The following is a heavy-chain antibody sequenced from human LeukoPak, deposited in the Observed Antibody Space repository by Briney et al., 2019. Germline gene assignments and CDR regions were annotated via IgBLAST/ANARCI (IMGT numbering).Heavy chain of an antibody. CDR1: GYSFTSYC. D-gene: IGHD5-18*01. Sequence: KPGESLKISCKGSGYSFTSYCIGWVRQMPGKGLEWMGIIYPGDSDTRYSPSFQGQVTISADKSISTAYLQWSSLKASDTAMYYCARRRLDTAMADFNWFDPWGQGTLVTVSS. J-gene: IGHJ5*02. CDR2: IYPGDSDT. V-gene: IGHV5-51*01. CDR3: ARRRLDTAMADFNWFDP.